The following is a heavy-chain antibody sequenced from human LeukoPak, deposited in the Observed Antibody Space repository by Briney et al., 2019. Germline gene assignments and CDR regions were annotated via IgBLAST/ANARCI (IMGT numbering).Heavy chain of an antibody. Sequence: SETLSLTCTVSGGSITNYYWSWIRQPPEKGLEWIGSIDHSGSSTYNDSLKSRATMSIDTAKKLFSLKLSPMTATDTVMYYCARRGNLSGKYAFDVWGQGTLVTVSS. CDR2: IDHSGSS. J-gene: IGHJ3*01. V-gene: IGHV4-59*08. CDR1: GGSITNYY. D-gene: IGHD1-7*01. CDR3: ARRGNLSGKYAFDV.